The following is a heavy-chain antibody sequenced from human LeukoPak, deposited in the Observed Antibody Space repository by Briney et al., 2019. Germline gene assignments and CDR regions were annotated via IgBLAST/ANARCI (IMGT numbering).Heavy chain of an antibody. J-gene: IGHJ3*02. CDR2: IYTSGST. CDR3: ARDSGVYYYDSSGYLDAFDI. CDR1: GGSISSYY. V-gene: IGHV4-4*07. Sequence: SETLSLTCTVTGGSISSYYWSWIRQPAGYGLEWIGRIYTSGSTNYNPSLKSPVTMSVDTSKNQFSLKLISVTAADTAVYYCARDSGVYYYDSSGYLDAFDIWGQGTMVTVSS. D-gene: IGHD3-22*01.